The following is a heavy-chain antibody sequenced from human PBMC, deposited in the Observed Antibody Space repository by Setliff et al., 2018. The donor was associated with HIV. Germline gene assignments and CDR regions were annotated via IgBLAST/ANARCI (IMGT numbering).Heavy chain of an antibody. CDR3: ARGLVNLSRYYYYYMDV. D-gene: IGHD3-10*01. Sequence: PSETLSLTCTVSGGSTSTSGYYWGWIRQPPGRGREWIGSIYSSGSTYYNPSLKSRVTISVDTSKNQFSLKLSSVTAEDTAVYYCARGLVNLSRYYYYYMDVWGKGTTVTVS. J-gene: IGHJ6*03. V-gene: IGHV4-39*07. CDR1: GGSTSTSGYY. CDR2: IYSSGST.